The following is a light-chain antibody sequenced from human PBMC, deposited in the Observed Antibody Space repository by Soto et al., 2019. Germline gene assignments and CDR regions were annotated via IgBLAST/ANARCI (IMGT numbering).Light chain of an antibody. CDR3: RSYSSSTTHVV. Sequence: QSALTQPASVSGSPGRSVTISCTGTSTDVGDFNYVSRYQHLPGRAPKLIIYDVTNRPSGISYRFSASKSGRTASLTISGLQAEDEAYYYCRSYSSSTTHVVFGGGTKLTVL. CDR1: STDVGDFNY. V-gene: IGLV2-14*03. CDR2: DVT. J-gene: IGLJ2*01.